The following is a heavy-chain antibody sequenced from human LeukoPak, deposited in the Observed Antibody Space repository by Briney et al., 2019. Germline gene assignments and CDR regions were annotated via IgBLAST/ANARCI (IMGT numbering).Heavy chain of an antibody. J-gene: IGHJ6*02. CDR2: IFYSGYT. Sequence: SETLSLTCIVSGGSISSSSNYWGWIRQPPGEGLEWIGNIFYSGYTAYNPSLESRITISVDTSENQFSLKLSSVTAADTAVYYCARLPAAIGEDFHYYGMDVWGQGTTVTVSS. V-gene: IGHV4-39*01. CDR1: GGSISSSSNY. D-gene: IGHD2-2*02. CDR3: ARLPAAIGEDFHYYGMDV.